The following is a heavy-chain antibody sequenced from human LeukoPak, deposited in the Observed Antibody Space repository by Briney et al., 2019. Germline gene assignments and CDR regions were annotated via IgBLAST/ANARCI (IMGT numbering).Heavy chain of an antibody. D-gene: IGHD3-16*02. V-gene: IGHV1-8*01. J-gene: IGHJ3*02. CDR3: ARLSYTGDAFDI. CDR1: GYTLTSYD. Sequence: ASVKVSCKASGYTLTSYDINWVRQATGQGLEWMGWMNPDSGNTGYAQKFQGRVTITRSTSISTAYMELSSLRSEDTAVYYCARLSYTGDAFDIWGQGTMVTVSS. CDR2: MNPDSGNT.